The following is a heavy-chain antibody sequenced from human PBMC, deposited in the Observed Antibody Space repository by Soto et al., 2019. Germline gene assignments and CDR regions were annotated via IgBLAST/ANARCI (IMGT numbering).Heavy chain of an antibody. CDR1: GGSISSYY. CDR2: IYASGST. D-gene: IGHD3-22*01. V-gene: IGHV4-4*07. CDR3: ARDFYGGTSSGYYYYGMDV. Sequence: SETLSVTCTVSGGSISSYYWSWIQQPAGKGLESIGRIYASGSTNYNPSLKSRVTMSVDTSKNQFSLELTSVTAADTAVYYCARDFYGGTSSGYYYYGMDVWGQGTTVTVPS. J-gene: IGHJ6*02.